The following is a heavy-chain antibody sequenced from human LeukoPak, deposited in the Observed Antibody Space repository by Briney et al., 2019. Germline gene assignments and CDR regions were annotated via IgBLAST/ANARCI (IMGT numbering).Heavy chain of an antibody. J-gene: IGHJ4*02. CDR2: ISWNSGSI. Sequence: GGSLRLSCADSGFIFNNYAMHWVRQPPGKGLEWVSGISWNSGSIDYADSVKGRFTISRDNAKNSLYLQMNSLRVEDTAFYYCAKDNRRHYTSGPNPDSLHWGQGALVTVSS. CDR1: GFIFNNYA. V-gene: IGHV3-9*01. D-gene: IGHD6-19*01. CDR3: AKDNRRHYTSGPNPDSLH.